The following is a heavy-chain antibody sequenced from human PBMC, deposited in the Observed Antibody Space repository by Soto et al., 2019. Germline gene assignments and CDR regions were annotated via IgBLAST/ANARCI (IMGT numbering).Heavy chain of an antibody. CDR3: ARAKNIVGAKRYWYFDL. V-gene: IGHV4-30-2*01. D-gene: IGHD1-26*01. J-gene: IGHJ2*01. CDR1: GGSITSGGYS. CDR2: MYHSGNT. Sequence: SSETLSLTCAVSGGSITSGGYSWGWIRQPPGQGLEWIGYMYHSGNTYYNPSLKGRVTISLDHSRNQFSLRLNSVTAADTAVYYCARAKNIVGAKRYWYFDLWGRGTLVTVSS.